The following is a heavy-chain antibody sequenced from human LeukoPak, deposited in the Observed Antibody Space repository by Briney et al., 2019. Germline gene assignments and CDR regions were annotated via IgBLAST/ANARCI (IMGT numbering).Heavy chain of an antibody. Sequence: PGRSLRLSCAASGFTFSTYAMHWVHQGPGKGLEWVAVISYDGSNKYYADSVKGRFTISRDNSKNTLYLQMSSLSAEDTAVYYCARTTTPHYYGSGSYALGYWGQGTLVTVPS. V-gene: IGHV3-30-3*01. D-gene: IGHD3-10*01. CDR1: GFTFSTYA. J-gene: IGHJ4*02. CDR2: ISYDGSNK. CDR3: ARTTTPHYYGSGSYALGY.